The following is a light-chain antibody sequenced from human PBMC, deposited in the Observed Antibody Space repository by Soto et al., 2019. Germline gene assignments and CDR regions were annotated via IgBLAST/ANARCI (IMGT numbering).Light chain of an antibody. J-gene: IGLJ3*02. V-gene: IGLV1-40*01. CDR2: GNS. CDR3: QSYDSSLSGWV. Sequence: QAVVTQPPSVSGAPGQRVTISCTGSSSNIGAGYDVHWYQQLPGTAPKLLIYGNSNRPSGVPDRFSGSKSGTSASLAITGLQAEYEADYYCQSYDSSLSGWVFGGGTKL. CDR1: SSNIGAGYD.